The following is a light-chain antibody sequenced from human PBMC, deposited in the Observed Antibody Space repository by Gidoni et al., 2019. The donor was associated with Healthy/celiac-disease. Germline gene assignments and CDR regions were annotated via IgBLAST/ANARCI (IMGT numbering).Light chain of an antibody. V-gene: IGKV1-39*01. CDR3: QQSYSTPWT. J-gene: IGKJ1*01. CDR1: QSISSY. CDR2: AAS. Sequence: DIQMTQSPSSLSASVGDRVTITCRASQSISSYLNWYQQKPGKAPTLLIYAASSLQSGVPSRFSGRGSRTYFTLTISSQQHEDFATYYCQQSYSTPWTFGQXTKVEIK.